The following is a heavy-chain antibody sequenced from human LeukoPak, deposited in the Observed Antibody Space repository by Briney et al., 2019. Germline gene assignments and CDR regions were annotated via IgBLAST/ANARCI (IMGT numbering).Heavy chain of an antibody. V-gene: IGHV1-2*02. CDR3: ARDKESLRSGYYSYFDY. CDR1: GYTFTGYY. Sequence: ASVKVSCKASGYTFTGYYMHWVRQAPGQGLEWSGWINPNSGGTNYAQKFQCRATMTRDTSIRTAYMEPSRLRSDDTAVYYCARDKESLRSGYYSYFDYWGQGTLVTVSS. J-gene: IGHJ4*02. D-gene: IGHD3-3*01. CDR2: INPNSGGT.